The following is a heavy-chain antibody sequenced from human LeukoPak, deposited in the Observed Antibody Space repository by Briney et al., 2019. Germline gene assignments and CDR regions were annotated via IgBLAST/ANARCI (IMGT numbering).Heavy chain of an antibody. V-gene: IGHV3-66*01. Sequence: PGRSLRLSCEASGFTLSDHYMDWVRQAPGKGLEWVSVIYSGGSIYHADSVKGRFTVSRDNSKNTLYLQMNSLRAEDTAVYYCARDGGDSAFDIWGQGTMVTVSS. J-gene: IGHJ3*02. CDR1: GFTLSDHY. D-gene: IGHD2-21*02. CDR3: ARDGGDSAFDI. CDR2: IYSGGSI.